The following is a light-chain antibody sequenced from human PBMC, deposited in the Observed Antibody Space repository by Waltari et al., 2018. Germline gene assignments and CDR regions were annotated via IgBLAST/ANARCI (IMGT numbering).Light chain of an antibody. CDR3: SSYAGSNNVI. CDR2: EVT. Sequence: QSALTQPPSASGSRGQSVTISCTGTSSDVGSYNYVSWYQQHPGKAPKLMIYEVTKRPSGVPDRFSGSKSGKTASLTVSGLQAEDEADYYCSSYAGSNNVIFGGGTRLTVL. J-gene: IGLJ2*01. CDR1: SSDVGSYNY. V-gene: IGLV2-8*01.